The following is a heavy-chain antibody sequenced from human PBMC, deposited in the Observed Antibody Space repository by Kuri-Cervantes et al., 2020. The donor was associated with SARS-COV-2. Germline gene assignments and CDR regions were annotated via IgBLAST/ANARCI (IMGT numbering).Heavy chain of an antibody. V-gene: IGHV4-59*12. Sequence: SETLSLTCTVSGGSISSYYWSWIRQPPGKGLEWIGEIYHSGSTNYNPSLKSRVTISVDKSKNQFSLKLSSVTAADTAVYYCARSPLLAAAGDFDYWGQGTLVTVSS. CDR2: IYHSGST. D-gene: IGHD6-13*01. CDR1: GGSISSYY. J-gene: IGHJ4*02. CDR3: ARSPLLAAAGDFDY.